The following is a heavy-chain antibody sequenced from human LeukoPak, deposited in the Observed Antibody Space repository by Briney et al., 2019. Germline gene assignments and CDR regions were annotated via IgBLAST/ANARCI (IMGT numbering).Heavy chain of an antibody. CDR2: IWYDGSNK. D-gene: IGHD3-10*01. CDR1: GFTFSSYA. J-gene: IGHJ5*02. CDR3: AKAGRGVLHWFDP. V-gene: IGHV3-33*06. Sequence: GGSLRLSCAASGFTFSSYAMHWVRQAPGKGLEWVAVIWYDGSNKYYADSVKGRFTISRDNSKNTLYLQMNSLRAEDTAVYYCAKAGRGVLHWFDPWGQGTLVTVSS.